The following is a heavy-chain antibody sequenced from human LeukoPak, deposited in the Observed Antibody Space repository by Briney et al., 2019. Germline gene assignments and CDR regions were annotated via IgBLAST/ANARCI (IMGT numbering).Heavy chain of an antibody. CDR3: ARDGGYNWNDEDLDY. V-gene: IGHV3-48*03. CDR1: EFTFSSYE. CDR2: ISSSGSTI. J-gene: IGHJ4*02. Sequence: PGGSLRLSCAASEFTFSSYEMNWVRQAPGKGLEWVSYISSSGSTIYYADSVKGRFTISRDNAKNSLYLQMNSLRAEDTAVYYCARDGGYNWNDEDLDYWGQGTLVTVSS. D-gene: IGHD1-1*01.